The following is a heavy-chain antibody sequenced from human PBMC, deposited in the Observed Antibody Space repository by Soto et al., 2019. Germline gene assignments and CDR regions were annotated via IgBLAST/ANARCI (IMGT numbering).Heavy chain of an antibody. V-gene: IGHV1-18*01. CDR3: AREDCSSTSCYKGGYYYYGMDV. D-gene: IGHD2-2*02. CDR1: GYTFTSYG. CDR2: ISAYNGNT. J-gene: IGHJ6*02. Sequence: QVQLVQSGAEVKKPGASVKVSCKASGYTFTSYGISWVRQAPGQGLERMGWISAYNGNTNYAQNLQGRVTMTTDTSTSTAYMELRSLRSDDTAVYYCAREDCSSTSCYKGGYYYYGMDVWGQGTTVTVS.